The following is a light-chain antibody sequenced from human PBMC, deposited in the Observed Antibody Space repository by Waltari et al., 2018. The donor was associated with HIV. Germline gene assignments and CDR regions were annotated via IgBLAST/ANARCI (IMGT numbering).Light chain of an antibody. Sequence: QSVLTQPPSASGTPGPRVTISCSGGSSNIGNNHVSCYQQSPGTAPNTLIYRNNQRPSGVPDRFSGSKSDTSASLVISGLRSEDEADYYCAAWDDSLSGVFGGGTKVTVL. CDR1: SSNIGNNH. J-gene: IGLJ2*01. V-gene: IGLV1-47*01. CDR3: AAWDDSLSGV. CDR2: RNN.